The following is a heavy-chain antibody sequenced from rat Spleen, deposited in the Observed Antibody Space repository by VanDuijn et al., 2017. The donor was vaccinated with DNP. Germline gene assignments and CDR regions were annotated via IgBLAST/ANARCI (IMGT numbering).Heavy chain of an antibody. Sequence: EVQLVESGGDLVQPGRSLKLSCVASGFTFNNYWMTWIRQVPGKGLEWVASITSSGGSTYYPDSVKGRFTISRDNAKNTLYLQMNSLRSEDTATYYCARDLHIFYAMDAWGQGTSVTVSS. V-gene: IGHV5-31*01. CDR1: GFTFNNYW. J-gene: IGHJ4*01. CDR2: ITSSGGST. CDR3: ARDLHIFYAMDA.